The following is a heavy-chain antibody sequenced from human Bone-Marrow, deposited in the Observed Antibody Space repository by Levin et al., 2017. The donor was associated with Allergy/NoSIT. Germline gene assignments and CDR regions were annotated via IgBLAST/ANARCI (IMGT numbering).Heavy chain of an antibody. CDR1: GASITSYF. D-gene: IGHD2-15*01. Sequence: SETLSLTCSVSGASITSYFWSWIRQPPGKGLEWIGYIHYSGSTNYNPSLKGRVSISLDTSKNQFSLRLTSVTAADTAVYYCARWGDEEGDCSGPVCYSRTVDTFDIWGPGTTVTVSS. V-gene: IGHV4-59*01. CDR2: IHYSGST. J-gene: IGHJ3*02. CDR3: ARWGDEEGDCSGPVCYSRTVDTFDI.